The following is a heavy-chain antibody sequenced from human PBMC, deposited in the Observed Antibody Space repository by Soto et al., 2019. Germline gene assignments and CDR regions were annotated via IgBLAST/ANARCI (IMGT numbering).Heavy chain of an antibody. J-gene: IGHJ6*02. V-gene: IGHV1-69*12. Sequence: QVQLVQSGAEVKKPGSSVKVSCKASGGTFSSYAISWVRQAPGQGLEWMGGIIPIYGTAHYAQKFQGRVTITEEQSKXTAYMELSSLRSEDTAVYYCARDRITILGRGGMDVWGQGTTVTVSS. CDR3: ARDRITILGRGGMDV. CDR1: GGTFSSYA. D-gene: IGHD3-3*01. CDR2: IIPIYGTA.